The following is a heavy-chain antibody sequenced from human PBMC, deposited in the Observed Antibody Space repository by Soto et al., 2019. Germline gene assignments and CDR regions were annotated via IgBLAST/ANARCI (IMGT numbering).Heavy chain of an antibody. D-gene: IGHD5-18*01. J-gene: IGHJ4*02. CDR1: GFTFSSYA. CDR2: ISGGGAST. V-gene: IGHV3-23*01. Sequence: RGSLRLSCAASGFTFSSYAMSWVRQAQGKGLEWASAISGGGASTYYADSVKGRFTISRDNSKNTLYLQMNSLRAEDTALYYCAKLGGYSYGYSDFRGQGTLVTVSS. CDR3: AKLGGYSYGYSDF.